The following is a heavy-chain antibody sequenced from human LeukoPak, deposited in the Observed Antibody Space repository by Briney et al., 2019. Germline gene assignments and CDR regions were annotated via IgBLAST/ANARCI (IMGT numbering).Heavy chain of an antibody. J-gene: IGHJ6*02. CDR3: ARIQAVGVPVAIDAYYSYGMDV. D-gene: IGHD2-2*02. CDR2: FIPILGIA. V-gene: IGHV1-69*04. Sequence: SVKVSCKASGGSFSRNAISWVRQAPGQGLEWMGRFIPILGIATYAQKFQGRVTITADRSTSTAYMELSSLRSGDTAVYYCARIQAVGVPVAIDAYYSYGMDVWGQGTAVTVSS. CDR1: GGSFSRNA.